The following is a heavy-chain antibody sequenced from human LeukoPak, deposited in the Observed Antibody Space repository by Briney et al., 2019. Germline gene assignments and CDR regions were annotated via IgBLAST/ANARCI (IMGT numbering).Heavy chain of an antibody. Sequence: ASVKVSCKASGYTFTGYYMHWVRQAPGQGLEWMGWMNPNSGNAAYAQKFQGRVTMTRNTSISTAYMELSSPIFEDTAVYYCARGYSKGWYGGEFDYWGQGTLVTVSS. V-gene: IGHV1-8*02. D-gene: IGHD6-19*01. CDR2: MNPNSGNA. J-gene: IGHJ4*02. CDR1: GYTFTGYY. CDR3: ARGYSKGWYGGEFDY.